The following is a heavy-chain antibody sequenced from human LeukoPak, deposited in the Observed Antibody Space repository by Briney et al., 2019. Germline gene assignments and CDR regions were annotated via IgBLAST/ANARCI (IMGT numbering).Heavy chain of an antibody. CDR2: ISGDGGST. J-gene: IGHJ4*02. V-gene: IGHV3-43*02. CDR1: GFIFDNYA. Sequence: GGSLRLSCAAPGFIFDNYAIHWVRQAPGKGLGWVSLISGDGGSTFYADSVRGRFTISRDNTRKSLSLQMSSLRSEDTALYHCARESETSGWYDYWGEGTLVTVSS. D-gene: IGHD6-19*01. CDR3: ARESETSGWYDY.